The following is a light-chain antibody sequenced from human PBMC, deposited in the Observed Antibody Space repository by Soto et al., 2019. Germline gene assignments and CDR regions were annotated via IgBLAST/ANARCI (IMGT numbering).Light chain of an antibody. CDR2: AAS. Sequence: DIQMTQSPSSLSASVGDRVTITCRASQSISSYLNWFQLKPGTAPKLLIFAASTLQSGVPSRFSGSGSGTDFTLTISILQPEDFASYYCQQSYTTPWTFGQGTKVEIK. V-gene: IGKV1-39*01. J-gene: IGKJ1*01. CDR3: QQSYTTPWT. CDR1: QSISSY.